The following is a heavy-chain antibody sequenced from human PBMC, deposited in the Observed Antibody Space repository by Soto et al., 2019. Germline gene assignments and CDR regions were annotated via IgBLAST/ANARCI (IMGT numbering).Heavy chain of an antibody. Sequence: ASVKVSCKASGYTFTSYYMHWVRQAPGQGLEWMGIINPSGGSTSYAQKFQGRVTMTRDMSTSTVYMELSSLRSEDTAVYYCAKDAYYYDSSGCDAFDIWGQGTMVTVSS. V-gene: IGHV1-46*01. J-gene: IGHJ3*02. CDR1: GYTFTSYY. CDR3: AKDAYYYDSSGCDAFDI. D-gene: IGHD3-22*01. CDR2: INPSGGST.